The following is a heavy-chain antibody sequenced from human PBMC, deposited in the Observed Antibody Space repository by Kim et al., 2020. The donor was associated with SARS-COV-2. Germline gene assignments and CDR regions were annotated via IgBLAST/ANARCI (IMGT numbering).Heavy chain of an antibody. D-gene: IGHD3-9*01. CDR1: GFTFSDYH. CDR2: ISARSTKR. Sequence: GGSLRLSCAASGFTFSDYHMSWIRQAPGKGPQWVSYISARSTKRLYADSVKGRFTISRDNAKNSLYLQMNSLKLEDSAIYYCATTGYEPDYWGQGTLVTVSS. CDR3: ATTGYEPDY. J-gene: IGHJ4*02. V-gene: IGHV3-11*04.